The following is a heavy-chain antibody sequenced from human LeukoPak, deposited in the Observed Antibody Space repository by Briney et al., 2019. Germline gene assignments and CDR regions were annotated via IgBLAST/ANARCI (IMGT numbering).Heavy chain of an antibody. J-gene: IGHJ5*02. D-gene: IGHD6-19*01. V-gene: IGHV1-2*04. Sequence: AASVKVSCTASGYTFTGYYMHWVRQAPGQGFEWMGWINPNSGGTNYAQKFQGWVTMTRDTSISTAYMELSRLRSDDTAVYYCARGYGMSSGWYSAWFDPWGQGTLVTVSS. CDR3: ARGYGMSSGWYSAWFDP. CDR1: GYTFTGYY. CDR2: INPNSGGT.